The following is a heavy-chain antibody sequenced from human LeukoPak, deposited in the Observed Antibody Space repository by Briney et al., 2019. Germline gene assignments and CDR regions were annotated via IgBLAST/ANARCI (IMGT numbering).Heavy chain of an antibody. CDR3: ARDFNILLWFGESTYGMDV. V-gene: IGHV3-7*01. CDR2: IKQDGSEK. D-gene: IGHD3-10*01. J-gene: IGHJ6*02. CDR1: GFTFSSYW. Sequence: SGGSLRLSCAASGFTFSSYWMSWVRQAPGKGLEWVANIKQDGSEKYYVDSVKGRFTLSRDNAKNSLYLQMNSLRAEDTAVYYCARDFNILLWFGESTYGMDVWGQGTTVTVSS.